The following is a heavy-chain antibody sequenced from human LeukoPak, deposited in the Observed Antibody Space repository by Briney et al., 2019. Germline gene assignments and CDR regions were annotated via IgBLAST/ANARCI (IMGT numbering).Heavy chain of an antibody. V-gene: IGHV3-23*01. CDR3: AKGGGGQLVPPWFAP. J-gene: IGHJ5*02. Sequence: GGSLRLSCVASGFSSSSSALSWVCDGPGAGLECVSDISGRGGSTYYAIPVKGRVTISRDHSKNTLYLQMNSLRPEDTAVYYCAKGGGGQLVPPWFAPWVQGTLVTVSS. D-gene: IGHD6-13*01. CDR2: ISGRGGST. CDR1: GFSSSSSA.